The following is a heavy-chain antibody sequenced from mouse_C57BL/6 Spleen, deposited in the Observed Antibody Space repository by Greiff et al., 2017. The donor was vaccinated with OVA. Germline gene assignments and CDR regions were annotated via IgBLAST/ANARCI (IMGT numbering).Heavy chain of an antibody. CDR3: ARGRLKDY. CDR2: IDPSDSYT. D-gene: IGHD1-3*01. CDR1: GYTFTSYW. Sequence: VKLQESGAELVKPGASVKLSCKASGYTFTSYWMQWVKQRPGQGLEWIGEIDPSDSYTNYNQKFKGKATLTVDTSSSTAYMQLSSLTSEDSAVYYCARGRLKDYWGQGTTLTVSS. J-gene: IGHJ2*01. V-gene: IGHV1-50*01.